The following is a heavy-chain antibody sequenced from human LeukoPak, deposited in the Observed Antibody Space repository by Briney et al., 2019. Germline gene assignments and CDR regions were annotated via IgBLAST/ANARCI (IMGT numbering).Heavy chain of an antibody. D-gene: IGHD5-12*01. CDR2: ISSSSSYI. CDR3: ARVEEATSLNYYYYGMDV. J-gene: IGHJ6*02. CDR1: GFTFSTYS. V-gene: IGHV3-21*01. Sequence: TGGSLRLSCAASGFTFSTYSMTWVRQAPGKGLEWVSSISSSSSYIYYADSVEGRFTISRDNAKNSLYLQMNSLRAEDTAVYYCARVEEATSLNYYYYGMDVWGQGTTVTVSS.